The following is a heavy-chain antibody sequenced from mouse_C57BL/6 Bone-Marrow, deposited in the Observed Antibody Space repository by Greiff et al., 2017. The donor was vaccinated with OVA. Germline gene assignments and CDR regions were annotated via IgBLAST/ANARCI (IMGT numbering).Heavy chain of an antibody. V-gene: IGHV1-5*01. CDR1: GYTFTSYW. Sequence: EVQLQQSGTVLARPGASVKMSCKTSGYTFTSYWMHWVKQRPGQGLEWIGAIYPGNSDTSYNQKFKGKAKLTAVTSASTAYMELSSLTNEDSAVYYCTREAVYYGNEGYWYFDVWGTGTTVTVSS. CDR3: TREAVYYGNEGYWYFDV. J-gene: IGHJ1*03. D-gene: IGHD2-1*01. CDR2: IYPGNSDT.